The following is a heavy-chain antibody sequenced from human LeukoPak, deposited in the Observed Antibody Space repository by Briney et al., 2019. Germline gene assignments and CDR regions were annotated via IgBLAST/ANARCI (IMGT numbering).Heavy chain of an antibody. D-gene: IGHD5-24*01. CDR2: INTGGDST. V-gene: IGHV3-23*01. CDR3: AKGIDGFDY. CDR1: GFVFNSYT. Sequence: GGSLRLSCAASGFVFNSYTMIWVRQAPGKGLECVSSINTGGDSTYYADSVKGRFTISRDNSKNTLYLQMNSLRAEDTAVYYCAKGIDGFDYWGQGTLVTVSS. J-gene: IGHJ4*02.